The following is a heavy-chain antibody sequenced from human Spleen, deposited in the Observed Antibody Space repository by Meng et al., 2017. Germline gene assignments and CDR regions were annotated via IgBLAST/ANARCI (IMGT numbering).Heavy chain of an antibody. CDR1: GGSMNDNW. CDR3: TTLYGDSIL. J-gene: IGHJ4*02. V-gene: IGHV4-4*02. Sequence: QVQLRVPGPGLVRHSGTLSLTCGVSGGSMNDNWWSWVRQPPEKGLEWIGEIYHSENTNYTPSLKSRVIMSIDNSKNQFSLKLSSVTAADTAVYYCTTLYGDSILWGQGTLVTVSS. D-gene: IGHD4-17*01. CDR2: IYHSENT.